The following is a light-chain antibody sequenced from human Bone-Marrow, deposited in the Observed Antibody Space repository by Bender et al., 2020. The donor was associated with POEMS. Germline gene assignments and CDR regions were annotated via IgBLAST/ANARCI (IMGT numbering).Light chain of an antibody. V-gene: IGLV1-51*02. J-gene: IGLJ3*02. CDR3: QSYDNSLGGWV. Sequence: QSVLTQPPSVSAAPGQRVTISCSGSSSNIGNNYVSWYQQLPGTAPKLLIYENNKRPSGIPDRFSGSKSGTSASLAITGLQAEDEADYYCQSYDNSLGGWVFGGGTKLTVL. CDR2: ENN. CDR1: SSNIGNNY.